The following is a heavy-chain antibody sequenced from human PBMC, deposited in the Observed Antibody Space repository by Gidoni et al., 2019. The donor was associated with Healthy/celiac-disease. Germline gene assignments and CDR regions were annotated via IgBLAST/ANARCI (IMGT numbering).Heavy chain of an antibody. CDR1: GFRFSSDC. CDR3: AKDLLVVVPAAMGNYFDY. Sequence: QVQLVESGGGVGQPGRSLTLACAAAGFRFSSDCKHWFRQAPGKGREWVAVISYDVSNKYYADSVNGRFTSYRDNSQNTLYLQMNRLRAEDTAVYFCAKDLLVVVPAAMGNYFDYWGQGTLVTVSS. J-gene: IGHJ4*02. D-gene: IGHD2-2*01. V-gene: IGHV3-30*18. CDR2: ISYDVSNK.